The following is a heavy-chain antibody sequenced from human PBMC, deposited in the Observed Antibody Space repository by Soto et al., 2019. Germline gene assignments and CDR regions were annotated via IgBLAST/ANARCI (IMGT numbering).Heavy chain of an antibody. Sequence: EVQLVESGGDLVQPGGSLRLSCAASGFIFSNYWMHWVSQTPGKRLVWVSRINNDGTTTTSADSEKGRFIISRDNAKNTTYLQMNSLRVDDTGVYYCARVGSSGWHPLDFWGQGTLVTVSS. CDR2: INNDGTTT. CDR3: ARVGSSGWHPLDF. CDR1: GFIFSNYW. D-gene: IGHD6-19*01. V-gene: IGHV3-74*01. J-gene: IGHJ4*02.